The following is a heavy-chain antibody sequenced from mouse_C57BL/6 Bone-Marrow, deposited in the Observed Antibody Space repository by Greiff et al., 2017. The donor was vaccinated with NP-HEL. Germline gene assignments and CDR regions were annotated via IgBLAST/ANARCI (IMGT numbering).Heavy chain of an antibody. CDR3: EIEDYGSSYIPCY. CDR2: IYPRRGNT. Sequence: QVQLQQSGAELARPGASVKLSCKASGYTFTSYGLSWVKQRTGQGLEWIGEIYPRRGNTYYNEKFKGKATLTADKSSSPAYMELRRLTSEASPVFVGEIEDYGSSYIPCYWGQGTTPTVS. CDR1: GYTFTSYG. J-gene: IGHJ2*01. V-gene: IGHV1-81*01. D-gene: IGHD1-1*01.